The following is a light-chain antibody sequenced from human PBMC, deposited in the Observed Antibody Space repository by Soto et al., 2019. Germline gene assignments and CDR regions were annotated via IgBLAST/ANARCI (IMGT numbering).Light chain of an antibody. J-gene: IGLJ1*01. CDR3: SSFTTSSTYV. CDR1: SSDVGGYNY. V-gene: IGLV2-14*01. Sequence: QSALTQPASVSGSPGQSITISCTGTSSDVGGYNYVSWYQQHPGKAPKLMIYEVSNRPSGVSSRFSGSKSGNTASLTISGLQAEDEADYSCSSFTTSSTYVFGPGTKVTVL. CDR2: EVS.